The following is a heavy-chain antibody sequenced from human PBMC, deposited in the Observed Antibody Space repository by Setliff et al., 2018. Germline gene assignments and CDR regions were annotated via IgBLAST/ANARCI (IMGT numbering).Heavy chain of an antibody. D-gene: IGHD2-2*01. CDR3: ARFGGSCSSSSCYASDL. CDR2: ISAYNGKT. V-gene: IGHV1-18*01. Sequence: ASVKVSCKASGYTFSNYGISWVRQAPGQGLEWMGWISAYNGKTSYPKKFQGRVTMTTDTYTGTGYMELRSLTSDDTAVYFCARFGGSCSSSSCYASDLWGQGTMVTVSS. CDR1: GYTFSNYG. J-gene: IGHJ3*01.